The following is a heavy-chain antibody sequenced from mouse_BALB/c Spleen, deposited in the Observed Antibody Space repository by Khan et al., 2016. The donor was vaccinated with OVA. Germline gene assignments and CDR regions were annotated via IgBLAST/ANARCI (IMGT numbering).Heavy chain of an antibody. CDR3: ARNYDYDESLAY. Sequence: VQLQESGPGLVQPSQSLSITCTVSGFSLTSYGVHWVRQSPGKGLEWLGVIWSGGSKDYNAAFISRLSISKDNSKCQVFFKMNSLQANDSAIYYCARNYDYDESLAYWGQGTLVTVSA. CDR1: GFSLTSYG. D-gene: IGHD2-4*01. CDR2: IWSGGSK. V-gene: IGHV2-2*02. J-gene: IGHJ3*01.